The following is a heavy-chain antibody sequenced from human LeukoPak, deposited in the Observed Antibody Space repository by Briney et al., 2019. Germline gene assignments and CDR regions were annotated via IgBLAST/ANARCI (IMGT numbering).Heavy chain of an antibody. CDR3: ARVWFGEDAFDI. V-gene: IGHV1-69*06. CDR2: IIPIFGTA. D-gene: IGHD3-10*01. J-gene: IGHJ3*02. CDR1: GGTFSSYA. Sequence: SVKVSCKASGGTFSSYAISWVRQAPGQGLEWMGGIIPIFGTANYAQKFQGRVTITADKSTSTAYMELSSLRSEDTPVYYCARVWFGEDAFDIWGQGTMVTVSS.